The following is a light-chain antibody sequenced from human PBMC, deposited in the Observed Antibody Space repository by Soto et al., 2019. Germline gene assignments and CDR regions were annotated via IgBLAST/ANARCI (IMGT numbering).Light chain of an antibody. V-gene: IGKV3-15*01. CDR3: QHYNNWPALYT. CDR1: QSVSSN. CDR2: GAS. Sequence: EIVMTQSPATLSVSPGERATLSCRASQSVSSNLAWYQQKPGQAPRLLIYGASTRATGIPARFSGSGSGTEFTLTISSLQSEDFAVYYCQHYNNWPALYTFGRGPSWRSN. J-gene: IGKJ2*01.